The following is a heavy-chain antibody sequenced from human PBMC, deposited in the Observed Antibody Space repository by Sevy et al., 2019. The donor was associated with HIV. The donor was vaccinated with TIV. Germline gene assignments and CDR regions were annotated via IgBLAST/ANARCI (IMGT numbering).Heavy chain of an antibody. CDR3: AREGCTKPHDY. J-gene: IGHJ4*02. Sequence: GGSLRLSCAASGFTFSKYSMSWVRQPPGKGLEWVSTLSFGCGEINYADSVKGRFTISRDNSKSSVYLQMTNQRPEDTAVYYGAREGCTKPHDYWGQGTLVTVSS. CDR1: GFTFSKYS. CDR2: LSFGCGEI. V-gene: IGHV3-23*01. D-gene: IGHD2-8*01.